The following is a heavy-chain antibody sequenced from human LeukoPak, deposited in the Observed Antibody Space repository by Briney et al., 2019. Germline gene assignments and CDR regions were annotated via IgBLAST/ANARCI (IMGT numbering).Heavy chain of an antibody. D-gene: IGHD6-13*01. V-gene: IGHV4-4*07. CDR3: ASTVGYSSSWYVTDAFDI. J-gene: IGHJ3*02. Sequence: SETLSLTCTVSGGSISSYYWSWIRQPAGKGLEWIGRIHTSGSTNYNPSLKSRVTMSVDTSKNQFSLKLSSVTAADTAVYYCASTVGYSSSWYVTDAFDIWGQGTMVTVSS. CDR1: GGSISSYY. CDR2: IHTSGST.